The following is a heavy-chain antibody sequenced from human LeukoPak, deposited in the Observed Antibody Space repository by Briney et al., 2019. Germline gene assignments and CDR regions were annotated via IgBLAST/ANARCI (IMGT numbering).Heavy chain of an antibody. V-gene: IGHV3-74*01. D-gene: IGHD5-18*01. Sequence: GGSLRLSCGASGFTFSTYRMHWVRQAPGKGLVWVSRIDVDGSTTGYADSVKGRFTISRDNAKNTLYLQMNSLRAEDTAVHYCVRGYTYGLDNWGQGTLVTVSS. CDR1: GFTFSTYR. J-gene: IGHJ4*02. CDR2: IDVDGSTT. CDR3: VRGYTYGLDN.